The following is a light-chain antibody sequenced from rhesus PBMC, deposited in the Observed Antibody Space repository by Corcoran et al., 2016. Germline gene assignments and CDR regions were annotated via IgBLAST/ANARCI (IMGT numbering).Light chain of an antibody. CDR1: ENVNNY. J-gene: IGKJ4*01. V-gene: IGKV1-74*01. Sequence: DIQMTQSPSSLSASVGDRVTITCRASENVNNYLHWYQQKPGKAPKLLLHKASTLQRGAPSRFSGSGSGTDFTLTISSLQPEDFATYYCQHSYGTPLTFGGGTKVELK. CDR2: KAS. CDR3: QHSYGTPLT.